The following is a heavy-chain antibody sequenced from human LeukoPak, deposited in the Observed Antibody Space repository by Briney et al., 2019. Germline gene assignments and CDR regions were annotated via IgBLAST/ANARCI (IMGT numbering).Heavy chain of an antibody. V-gene: IGHV1-69*04. CDR3: ARRYCSGGSCWSYYGMDV. CDR1: GGTFSSYA. CDR2: IIPILGIA. Sequence: SVKVSCKASGGTFSSYAISWVRQAPGQGLEWMGRIIPILGIANYAQKFQGRVTITADKSTSTAYMELSSLRSEDTAVYYCARRYCSGGSCWSYYGMDVWGQGTTVTVSS. J-gene: IGHJ6*02. D-gene: IGHD2-15*01.